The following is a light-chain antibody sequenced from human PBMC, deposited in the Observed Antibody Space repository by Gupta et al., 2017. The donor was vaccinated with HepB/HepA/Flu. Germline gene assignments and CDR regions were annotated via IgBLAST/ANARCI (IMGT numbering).Light chain of an antibody. V-gene: IGKV1D-12*01. J-gene: IGKJ4*01. CDR1: QDISSG. CDR2: AGS. Sequence: DIQMTQSPSSVSASVGDRVTITCRASQDISSGLAWYRQTPGQAPKLLISAGSTLQSGVPSRFSGSGSGTDFTLTISSLQPEDFATYYCQQAISFPLTFGGGTRVEIK. CDR3: QQAISFPLT.